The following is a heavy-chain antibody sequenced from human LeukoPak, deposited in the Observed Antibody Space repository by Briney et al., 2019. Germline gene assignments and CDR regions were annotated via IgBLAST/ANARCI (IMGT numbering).Heavy chain of an antibody. Sequence: GGSLRLSCAASEFSVGSNYMTWVRQAPGKGLEWVSAISGSGGSTYYADSVKGRFTISRDNSKNTLYLQMNSLRAEDTAVYYCAKDRVLRFLEWLPYFDYWGQGTLVTVSS. CDR2: ISGSGGST. CDR3: AKDRVLRFLEWLPYFDY. D-gene: IGHD3-3*01. J-gene: IGHJ4*02. V-gene: IGHV3-23*01. CDR1: EFSVGSNY.